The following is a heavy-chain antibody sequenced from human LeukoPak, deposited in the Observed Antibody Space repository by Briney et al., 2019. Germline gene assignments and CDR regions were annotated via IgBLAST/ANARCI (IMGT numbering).Heavy chain of an antibody. J-gene: IGHJ4*02. D-gene: IGHD3-3*01. Sequence: PSETLSLTCTVSGGSISSYYWSWIRQPAGKGLEWIGRIYTSGSTDYNPSLKSRVTMSVDTSKNQFSLKLSSVTAADTAVYYCAKDLNHDFWSGYYGYFDYWGQGTLVTVSS. V-gene: IGHV4-4*07. CDR2: IYTSGST. CDR3: AKDLNHDFWSGYYGYFDY. CDR1: GGSISSYY.